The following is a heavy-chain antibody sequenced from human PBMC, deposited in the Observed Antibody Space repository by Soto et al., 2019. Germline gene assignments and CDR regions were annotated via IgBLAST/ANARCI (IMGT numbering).Heavy chain of an antibody. V-gene: IGHV4-39*01. J-gene: IGHJ4*02. D-gene: IGHD3-3*01. Sequence: PSETLSLTCTVSGGSISSSSYYWGWISQPPGKGLEWTGSIYYSGSTYYNPSLKSRVTISVDTSKNQFSLKLSSVTAADTAVYYCARRITIFGVATFDYWGQGTLVTVSS. CDR1: GGSISSSSYY. CDR2: IYYSGST. CDR3: ARRITIFGVATFDY.